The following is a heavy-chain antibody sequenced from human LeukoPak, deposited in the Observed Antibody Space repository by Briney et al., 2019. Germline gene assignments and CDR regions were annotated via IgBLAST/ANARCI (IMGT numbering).Heavy chain of an antibody. CDR3: ARRPHGVGWFDP. Sequence: SETLSLTCTLSGGSISSYYWSWIRQPPRKGLERIGHIYYSGSTNYNPSLKSRVTISVDTSKNQFSLKLSSVTAADTAVYYCARRPHGVGWFDPWGQGTLVTVSS. D-gene: IGHD3-16*01. CDR2: IYYSGST. J-gene: IGHJ5*02. CDR1: GGSISSYY. V-gene: IGHV4-59*08.